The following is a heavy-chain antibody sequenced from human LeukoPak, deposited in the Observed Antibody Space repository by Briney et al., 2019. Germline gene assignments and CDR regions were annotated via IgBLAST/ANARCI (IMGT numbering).Heavy chain of an antibody. J-gene: IGHJ4*02. Sequence: GGSLRLSCAASGFIFRSYAMHWVRQAPGKGLEWVAVISYDGSDKYYADSVKGRFTISRDNSKNTLYLQINSLRVEDAAVYYCARPYSSGWYGDFDYWGQGTLVTVSS. CDR3: ARPYSSGWYGDFDY. D-gene: IGHD6-19*01. CDR1: GFIFRSYA. V-gene: IGHV3-30*04. CDR2: ISYDGSDK.